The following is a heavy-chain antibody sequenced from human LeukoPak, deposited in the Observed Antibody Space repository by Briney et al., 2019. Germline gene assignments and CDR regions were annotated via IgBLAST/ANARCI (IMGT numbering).Heavy chain of an antibody. CDR1: GGSISSSNW. CDR3: ARHYYGSGSLS. D-gene: IGHD3-10*01. J-gene: IGHJ4*02. V-gene: IGHV4-39*01. CDR2: IYYSGST. Sequence: SETLSLTCAVSGGSISSSNWWSWVRQPPGKGLEWIGSIYYSGSTYYNPSLKSRVTISVDTSKNQLSLKWSSVTAADTAVYYCARHYYGSGSLSWGQGILVTVSS.